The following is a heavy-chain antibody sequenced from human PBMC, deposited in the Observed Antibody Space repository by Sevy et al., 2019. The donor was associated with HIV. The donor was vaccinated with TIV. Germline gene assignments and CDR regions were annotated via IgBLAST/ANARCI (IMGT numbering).Heavy chain of an antibody. Sequence: GGSLRLSCAASGFIYSNYWMSWVRQAPGKGPEWVANINQDGTETDYVDSVKGRFTISRDNAKNTLYLQMNSLRAEDTALYYCAFQEYTSQPVVFDYRGRGTLVTVSS. CDR2: INQDGTET. D-gene: IGHD2-15*01. J-gene: IGHJ4*02. V-gene: IGHV3-7*01. CDR1: GFIYSNYW. CDR3: AFQEYTSQPVVFDY.